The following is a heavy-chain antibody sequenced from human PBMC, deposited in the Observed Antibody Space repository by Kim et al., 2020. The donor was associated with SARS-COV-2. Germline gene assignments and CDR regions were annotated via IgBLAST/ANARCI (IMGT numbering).Heavy chain of an antibody. Sequence: ASVKVSCKASGYTFTGYYMHWVRQAPGQGLEWMGWINPNSGGTNYAQKFQGWVTMTRDTSISTAYMELSRLRSDDTAVYYCARDFTGYGSGPKGSRPEYFQHWGQGTLVTVSS. CDR3: ARDFTGYGSGPKGSRPEYFQH. D-gene: IGHD3-10*01. J-gene: IGHJ1*01. V-gene: IGHV1-2*04. CDR2: INPNSGGT. CDR1: GYTFTGYY.